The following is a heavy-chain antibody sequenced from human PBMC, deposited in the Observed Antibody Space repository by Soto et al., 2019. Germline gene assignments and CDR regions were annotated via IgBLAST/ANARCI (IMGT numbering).Heavy chain of an antibody. CDR1: GFTFSSYA. CDR3: AKCRYYDSSGYYPFDY. J-gene: IGHJ4*02. V-gene: IGHV3-23*01. CDR2: ISGSGGST. Sequence: PGGSLRLSCAASGFTFSSYAMSWVRQAPGKGLEWVSAISGSGGSTYYADSVKGRFTISRDNSKNTLYLQMNSLRAEDTAVYYCAKCRYYDSSGYYPFDYWGQGTLVTVSS. D-gene: IGHD3-22*01.